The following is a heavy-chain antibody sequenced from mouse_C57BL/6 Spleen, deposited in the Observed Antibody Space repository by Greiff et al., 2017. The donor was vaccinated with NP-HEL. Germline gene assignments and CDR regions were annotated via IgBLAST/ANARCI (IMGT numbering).Heavy chain of an antibody. J-gene: IGHJ4*01. CDR3: STTTMVTSYAMDY. D-gene: IGHD2-2*01. V-gene: IGHV2-9-1*01. CDR1: GFSLTSYA. Sequence: VQLQESGPGLVAPSQSLSITCTVSGFSLTSYAISWVRQPPGKGLEWLGVIWTGGGTNYNSALNSSLSISKDNTKSQVVLKKNSLLTDDATAVYCSTTTMVTSYAMDYWGQGTSVTVSS. CDR2: IWTGGGT.